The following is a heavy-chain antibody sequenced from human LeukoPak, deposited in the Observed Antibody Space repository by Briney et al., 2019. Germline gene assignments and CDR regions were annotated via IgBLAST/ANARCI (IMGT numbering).Heavy chain of an antibody. Sequence: PSETLSLTCTISGGSISSYYWSWIRQPPGKGLEWIGYIYYSGSTNYNPSLKSRVTISVDTSKNKFSLKLSSVTAADTAVYYCARVSWDPNSYYFDYWGQGTLVTVSS. D-gene: IGHD1-1*01. CDR3: ARVSWDPNSYYFDY. J-gene: IGHJ4*02. CDR2: IYYSGST. V-gene: IGHV4-59*01. CDR1: GGSISSYY.